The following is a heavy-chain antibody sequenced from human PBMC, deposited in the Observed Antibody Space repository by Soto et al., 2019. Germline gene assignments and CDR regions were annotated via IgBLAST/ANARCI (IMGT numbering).Heavy chain of an antibody. J-gene: IGHJ4*02. CDR3: AKDRLGGNFDY. V-gene: IGHV3-23*01. Sequence: AGGSLRLSCAASGFTFNNYAMNWVRQAPGKGLEWVATISGTGGSTYYADSVKGWFTISRDNSKNTLYLQMNSLRFEDTAVYYCAKDRLGGNFDYWGQGTLVTVSS. CDR1: GFTFNNYA. CDR2: ISGTGGST.